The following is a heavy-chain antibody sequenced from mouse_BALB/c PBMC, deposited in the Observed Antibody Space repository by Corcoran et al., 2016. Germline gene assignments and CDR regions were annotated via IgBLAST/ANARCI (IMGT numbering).Heavy chain of an antibody. CDR1: GYTFTNYW. CDR3: TRGSYYRYDGYFDY. V-gene: IGHV1S22*01. Sequence: LQQPGSELVRPGASVKLSCKASGYTFTNYWMHWVKQRHGQGLEWIGNIYPGGGSTNYAERFKSKGTLTVDTSSSTGYMHLSSLTSEDSAVYYCTRGSYYRYDGYFDYWGQGTTLTVSS. J-gene: IGHJ2*01. CDR2: IYPGGGST. D-gene: IGHD2-14*01.